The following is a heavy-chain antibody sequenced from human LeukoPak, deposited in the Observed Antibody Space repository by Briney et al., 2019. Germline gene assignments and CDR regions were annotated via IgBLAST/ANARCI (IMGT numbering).Heavy chain of an antibody. CDR1: GGSISSYY. CDR3: ARSADYDFWSGYSSYYYCGMDV. CDR2: IYYSGST. D-gene: IGHD3-3*01. J-gene: IGHJ6*02. V-gene: IGHV4-59*01. Sequence: SETLSLTCTVSGGSISSYYWSWIRQPPGKGLEWIGYIYYSGSTNYNPSLKSRVTISVDTSKNQFSLKLSSVTAADTAVYYCARSADYDFWSGYSSYYYCGMDVWGQGTTVTVSS.